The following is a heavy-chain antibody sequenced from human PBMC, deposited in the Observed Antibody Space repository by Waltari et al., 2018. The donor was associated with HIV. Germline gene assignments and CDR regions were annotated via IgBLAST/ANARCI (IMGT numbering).Heavy chain of an antibody. D-gene: IGHD2-2*01. J-gene: IGHJ6*02. V-gene: IGHV3-48*01. CDR3: ARDQRYQLLLDYYGMDV. CDR2: ISSSSSTI. CDR1: GFTFSSYC. Sequence: EVQLVESGGGLVQPGGSLRLSCAASGFTFSSYCMNWVRQAPGKGLEWVSYISSSSSTIYYADSVKGRFTISRDNAKNSLYLQMNSLRAEDTAVYYCARDQRYQLLLDYYGMDVWGQGTTVTVSS.